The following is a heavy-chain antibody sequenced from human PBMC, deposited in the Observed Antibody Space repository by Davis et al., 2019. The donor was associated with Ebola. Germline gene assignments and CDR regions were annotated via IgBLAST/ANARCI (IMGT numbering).Heavy chain of an antibody. CDR3: SRDYLVSP. V-gene: IGHV3-49*04. D-gene: IGHD2-8*01. J-gene: IGHJ5*02. CDR2: IRSKAYGGTT. Sequence: LKISCIGSGFTFDDNAMSWVRQPPGKGLEWVGFIRSKAYGGTTEYAASVKGRFSISRDDSKSIAYLQMNSLKTEDTAVYYCSRDYLVSPWGQGTLVTVSS. CDR1: GFTFDDNA.